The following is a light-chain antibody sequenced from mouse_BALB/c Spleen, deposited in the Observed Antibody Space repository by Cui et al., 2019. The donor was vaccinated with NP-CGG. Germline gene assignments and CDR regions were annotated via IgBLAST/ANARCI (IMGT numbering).Light chain of an antibody. CDR3: ALWYSNHWV. CDR2: GTN. CDR1: TGAVTTSNY. Sequence: QAVVTQVSALTTSPGETVTLTCRSSTGAVTTSNYANWVQEKPEYLFTGLIGGTNNRAPGVPARFSGSLIGDKAALTITGAQTEDEAIYFCALWYSNHWVFGGGTKLTVL. V-gene: IGLV1*01. J-gene: IGLJ1*01.